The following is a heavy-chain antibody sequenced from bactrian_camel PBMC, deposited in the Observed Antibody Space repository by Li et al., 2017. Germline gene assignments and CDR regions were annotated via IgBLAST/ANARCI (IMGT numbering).Heavy chain of an antibody. V-gene: IGHV3S1*01. CDR3: AADADYLLVDCAAND. Sequence: VQLVESGGGSVQAGGSLRPSCAASLNPDSNYCLGWFRQAPGKEREGVALLYTRDASTYYDDSVKGRFTISLDNAKNTLYLQMNNLKPDDTAVYYCAADADYLLVDCAANDWGQGTQVTVS. D-gene: IGHD1*01. CDR2: LYTRDAST. CDR1: LNPDSNYC. J-gene: IGHJ4*01.